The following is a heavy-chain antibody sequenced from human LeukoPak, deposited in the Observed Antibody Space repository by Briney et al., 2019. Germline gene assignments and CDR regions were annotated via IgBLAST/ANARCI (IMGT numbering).Heavy chain of an antibody. D-gene: IGHD3-10*01. CDR3: ARDTGLLWFGESQGYFDY. V-gene: IGHV3-23*01. J-gene: IGHJ4*02. CDR1: GFTFLDYA. Sequence: PGGSLRLSCTASGFTFLDYAMNWVRQAPGKGLEWVATMSASGSITFYADSVKGRFTISRDNSKNTLYLQMNSLRAEDTAVYYCARDTGLLWFGESQGYFDYWGQGTLVTVSS. CDR2: MSASGSIT.